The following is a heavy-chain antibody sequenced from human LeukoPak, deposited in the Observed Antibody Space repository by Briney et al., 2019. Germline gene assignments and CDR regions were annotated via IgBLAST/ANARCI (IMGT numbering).Heavy chain of an antibody. V-gene: IGHV3-48*03. J-gene: IGHJ4*02. CDR1: GFTFSRYE. CDR3: ARDPRGPDY. CDR2: ISPSGTTI. Sequence: QPGGSLRLSCAVSGFTFSRYEMSWVRQAPGKGLEWISYISPSGTTIYYVDSVEGRFIISRDNAKDSLYLQMNSLRVEDTAVYYCARDPRGPDYWGQGTLVTVSS.